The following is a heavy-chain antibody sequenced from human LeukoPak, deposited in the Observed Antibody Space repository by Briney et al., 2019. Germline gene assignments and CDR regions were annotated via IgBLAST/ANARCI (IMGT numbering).Heavy chain of an antibody. D-gene: IGHD1-26*01. V-gene: IGHV4-30-2*02. J-gene: IGHJ4*02. Sequence: SQTLSLTCAVSGGSISSGGYSWSWIRQPPGKGLEWIGYIYHSGSTYYNPSLKSRVTISVDRSKNQFSLKLSSVTAADTAMYYCARLSHPALSGNYPFDYWGQGTLVTVSS. CDR3: ARLSHPALSGNYPFDY. CDR2: IYHSGST. CDR1: GGSISSGGYS.